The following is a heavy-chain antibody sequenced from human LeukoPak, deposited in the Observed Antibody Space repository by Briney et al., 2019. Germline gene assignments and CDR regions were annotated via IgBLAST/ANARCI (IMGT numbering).Heavy chain of an antibody. CDR3: AREGGFDY. J-gene: IGHJ4*02. V-gene: IGHV4-39*07. CDR1: GGSISSSSYY. D-gene: IGHD3-16*01. Sequence: SETLSLTCTVSGGSISSSSYYWGWIRQPPGKGLEWIGSIYYSGSTYYNPSLKSRVTISVDTSKNQFSLKLSSVTAADTAVYYCAREGGFDYWGQGTLVTVSS. CDR2: IYYSGST.